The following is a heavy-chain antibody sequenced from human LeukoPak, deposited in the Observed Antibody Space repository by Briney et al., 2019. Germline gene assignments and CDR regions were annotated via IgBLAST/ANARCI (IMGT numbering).Heavy chain of an antibody. V-gene: IGHV4-34*01. CDR2: INHSGSP. D-gene: IGHD2-15*01. Sequence: SETLSLTCTVSGGSISSYYWSWIRQPPGKGLEWIGEINHSGSPNYNPSLKSRVTISVDTSKNQFSLKLSSVTAADTAVYYCASLYCSGGSCYYYYYYYMDVWGKGTTVTVSS. CDR1: GGSISSYY. J-gene: IGHJ6*03. CDR3: ASLYCSGGSCYYYYYYYMDV.